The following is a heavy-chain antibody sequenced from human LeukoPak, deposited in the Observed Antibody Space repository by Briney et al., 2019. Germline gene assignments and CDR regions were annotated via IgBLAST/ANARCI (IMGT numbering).Heavy chain of an antibody. CDR3: ARWMSVAGTGAFDI. J-gene: IGHJ3*02. Sequence: ASVKVSCKASGHTFTSYGISWVRQAPGQGLEWMGWISAYNGNTNYAQKLQGRVTMTTDTSTSTAYMELRSLRSDDTAVYYCARWMSVAGTGAFDIWGQGTMVTVSS. CDR1: GHTFTSYG. V-gene: IGHV1-18*01. CDR2: ISAYNGNT. D-gene: IGHD6-19*01.